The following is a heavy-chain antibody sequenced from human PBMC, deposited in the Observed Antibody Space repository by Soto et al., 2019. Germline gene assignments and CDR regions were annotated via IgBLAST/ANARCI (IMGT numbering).Heavy chain of an antibody. CDR3: AIVLGSRRSGSDPSY. J-gene: IGHJ4*02. D-gene: IGHD3-10*01. CDR2: ISTNNDAI. CDR1: GFSISDCS. Sequence: EVQLVESGGGLVQPGGSLRLSCAASGFSISDCSMNWVRRAPGKGLEWISYISTNNDAIYYADSVQGRFTISRDNAKNYLYLHINSLRSEYTALYYCAIVLGSRRSGSDPSYWGQVTLFTVSS. V-gene: IGHV3-48*01.